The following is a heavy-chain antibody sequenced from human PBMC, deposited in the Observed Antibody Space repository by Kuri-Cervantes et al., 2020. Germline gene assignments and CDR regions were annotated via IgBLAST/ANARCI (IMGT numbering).Heavy chain of an antibody. J-gene: IGHJ4*02. CDR1: GCSVTSNNW. CDR2: IYYSGST. V-gene: IGHV4-4*02. Sequence: SETLSLTCAVSGCSVTSNNWWTWVRQPPGKGLEWIGSIYYSGSTYYNPSLKSRVTISVDTSKNQFSLKLSSVTAADTAVYYCARAEYSSGWYVVGGDYWGQGTLVTVSS. D-gene: IGHD6-19*01. CDR3: ARAEYSSGWYVVGGDY.